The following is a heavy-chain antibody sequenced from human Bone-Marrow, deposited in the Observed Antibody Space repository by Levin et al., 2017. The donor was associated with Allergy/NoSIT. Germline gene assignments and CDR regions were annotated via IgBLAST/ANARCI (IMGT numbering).Heavy chain of an antibody. Sequence: GESLKISCAASGFTFSSYGMHWVRQAPGKGLEWVAVISYDGSNKYYADSVKGRFTISRDNSKNTLYLEMNSLRAEDTAVYYCAKDQGYSNDYDGMDVWGQGTTVTVSS. CDR1: GFTFSSYG. CDR2: ISYDGSNK. D-gene: IGHD4-11*01. CDR3: AKDQGYSNDYDGMDV. V-gene: IGHV3-30*18. J-gene: IGHJ6*02.